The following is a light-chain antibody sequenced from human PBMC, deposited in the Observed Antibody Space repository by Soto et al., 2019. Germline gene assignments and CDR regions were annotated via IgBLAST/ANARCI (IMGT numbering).Light chain of an antibody. Sequence: QSALTQPPSASGSPGQSVTISCTGTSSDVGTYNYVSWYQHHPGKAPKLIIYEVTIRPSGVPDRFSGSKSGNTASLTVSGLQPEDEANYYCSSHAASGVFGGGTKLTVL. CDR3: SSHAASGV. CDR1: SSDVGTYNY. J-gene: IGLJ3*02. V-gene: IGLV2-8*01. CDR2: EVT.